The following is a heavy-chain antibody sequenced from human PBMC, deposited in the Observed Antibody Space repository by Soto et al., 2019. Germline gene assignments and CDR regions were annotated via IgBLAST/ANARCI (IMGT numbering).Heavy chain of an antibody. CDR2: IYYSGST. Sequence: SETLSVTCTVSGGSISSSSFHWGWIRQPPGKGLEWIGSIYYSGSTYYSPSLKSRVTISVDTSKNQFSLKLSSVTAADTAVYYCARRERAAGTDWWFDPWGQGTLIT. CDR1: GGSISSSSFH. CDR3: ARRERAAGTDWWFDP. J-gene: IGHJ5*02. D-gene: IGHD6-13*01. V-gene: IGHV4-39*01.